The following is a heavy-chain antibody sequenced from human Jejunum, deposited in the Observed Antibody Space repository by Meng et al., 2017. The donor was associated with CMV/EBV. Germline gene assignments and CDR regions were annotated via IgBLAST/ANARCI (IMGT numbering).Heavy chain of an antibody. CDR1: GGSISSGSYY. Sequence: QVPRQGSGPGLVKPSQTLSLTCIVSGGSISSGSYYWSWIRQPAGKGLEWIGHIYSSGSTNYNPSLKSRVTISLDTSKNQFSLKLSSVTAADTAVYYCMREAGGYRGQGTLVTVSS. CDR3: MREAGGY. V-gene: IGHV4-61*02. CDR2: IYSSGST. D-gene: IGHD3-16*01. J-gene: IGHJ4*02.